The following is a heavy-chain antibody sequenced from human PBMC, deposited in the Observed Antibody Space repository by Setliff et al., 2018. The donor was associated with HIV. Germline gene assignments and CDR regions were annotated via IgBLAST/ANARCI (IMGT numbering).Heavy chain of an antibody. Sequence: SETLSLTCTVSGDSISSYYWNWIRQPPGKALEWIGYIYYGSTHYNPSFEGRVTISVDTSKNQFSLKLSSVTAADTAVYYCARQGQLGSEWGQGTLVTVSS. CDR2: IYYGST. V-gene: IGHV4-59*08. J-gene: IGHJ4*02. D-gene: IGHD1-1*01. CDR3: ARQGQLGSE. CDR1: GDSISSYY.